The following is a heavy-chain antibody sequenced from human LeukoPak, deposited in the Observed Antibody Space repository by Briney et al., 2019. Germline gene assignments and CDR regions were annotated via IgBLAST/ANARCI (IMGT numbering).Heavy chain of an antibody. CDR1: GYTFTGYY. CDR2: RNPDSGDT. J-gene: IGHJ4*02. D-gene: IGHD2-8*02. CDR3: AREGRQYTGGWYYFDY. V-gene: IGHV1-2*02. Sequence: ASVKVSCKASGYTFTGYYMHWVRQAPDQGLGRRGCRNPDSGDTHYAQKFQGRVTMTRDTSISTGYMELSRLTSDDTAVYYCAREGRQYTGGWYYFDYWGQGTLVTVSS.